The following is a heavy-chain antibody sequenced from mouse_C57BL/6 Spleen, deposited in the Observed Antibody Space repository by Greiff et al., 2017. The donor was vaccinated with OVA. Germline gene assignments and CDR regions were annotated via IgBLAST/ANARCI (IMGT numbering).Heavy chain of an antibody. V-gene: IGHV1-69*01. J-gene: IGHJ2*01. D-gene: IGHD1-1*02. CDR2: IDPSVSYT. CDR1: GYTFTSFW. CDR3: AGGSRHFYD. Sequence: QVPLQQPGAELVMPGASVKLSCKASGYTFTSFWMHWVKQRPGQGLEWIGEIDPSVSYTNYTQKFKGKSTLTVDKSSSTAYMQLSSLTSEDSAVYYCAGGSRHFYDWGQGTTLTVSS.